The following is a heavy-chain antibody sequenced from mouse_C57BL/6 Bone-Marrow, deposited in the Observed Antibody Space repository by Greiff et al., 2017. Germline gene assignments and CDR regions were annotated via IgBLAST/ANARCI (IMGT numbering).Heavy chain of an antibody. V-gene: IGHV1-19*01. CDR2: INPYNGGT. J-gene: IGHJ1*03. D-gene: IGHD2-4*01. CDR1: GYTFTDYY. Sequence: EVQLQQSGPVLVKPGASVKMSCKASGYTFTDYYMNWVKQSHGKSLEWIGVINPYNGGTSYNQKFKGKATLTVDKSSSTAYMELNSLTSEDSAVYYCAREIYYDYDGPYWYFDVWGTATTVTGSA. CDR3: AREIYYDYDGPYWYFDV.